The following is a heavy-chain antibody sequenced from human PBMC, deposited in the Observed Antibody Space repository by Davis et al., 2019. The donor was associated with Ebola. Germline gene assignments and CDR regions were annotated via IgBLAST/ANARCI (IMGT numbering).Heavy chain of an antibody. CDR3: ARVLSGYYYFYMDV. CDR1: GGSFSGYY. V-gene: IGHV4-34*01. Sequence: MPSETLSLTCAVYGGSFSGYYWSWIRQPPGTGLEWIGEINHRGSTNYNPSLKSRVTISVDTSKLQFSLKLSSVTAADTAVYYCARVLSGYYYFYMDVWGKGTTVTVSS. J-gene: IGHJ6*03. CDR2: INHRGST. D-gene: IGHD6-25*01.